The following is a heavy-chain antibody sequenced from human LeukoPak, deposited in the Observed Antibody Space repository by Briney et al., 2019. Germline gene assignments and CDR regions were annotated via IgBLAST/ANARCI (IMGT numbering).Heavy chain of an antibody. J-gene: IGHJ5*02. Sequence: PGGSLRLSCAASGFTFSSYSMNWVRQAPGKGLEWVSSISSSSSYIYYADSVKGRFTISRDNAKNSLYLQMNSLRAEDTAVYYCAASMITFGGVIVAWGQGTLVTVSS. V-gene: IGHV3-21*01. CDR2: ISSSSSYI. CDR1: GFTFSSYS. D-gene: IGHD3-16*02. CDR3: AASMITFGGVIVA.